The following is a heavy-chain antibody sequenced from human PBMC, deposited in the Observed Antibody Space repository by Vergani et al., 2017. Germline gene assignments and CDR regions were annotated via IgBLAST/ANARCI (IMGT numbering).Heavy chain of an antibody. V-gene: IGHV3-23*04. Sequence: VQLVESGGGVVQPGRSLRLSCAASGFTFSSYAMSWVRQAPGKGLEWVSAISGSGGSTYYADSVKGRFTISRDNAKNSLYLQMNSLRAEDTAVYYCARAPSGTMPGYYYGMDVWGQGTTVTVSS. D-gene: IGHD3-10*01. CDR3: ARAPSGTMPGYYYGMDV. CDR2: ISGSGGST. J-gene: IGHJ6*02. CDR1: GFTFSSYA.